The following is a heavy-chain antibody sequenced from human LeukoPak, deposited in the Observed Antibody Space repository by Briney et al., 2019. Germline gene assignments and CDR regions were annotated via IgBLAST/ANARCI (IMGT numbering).Heavy chain of an antibody. CDR2: IYYSGST. CDR1: GGSISSYY. J-gene: IGHJ5*02. CDR3: ARGRVSRGVTIQLWLPRFWNWFDP. D-gene: IGHD5-18*01. Sequence: SETLSLTCTVSGGSISSYYWSWIRQPPGKGLEWIGYIYYSGSTNYNPSLKSRVTISVDTSKNQFSLKLSSVTAADTAVYYCARGRVSRGVTIQLWLPRFWNWFDPWGQGTLVTVSS. V-gene: IGHV4-59*01.